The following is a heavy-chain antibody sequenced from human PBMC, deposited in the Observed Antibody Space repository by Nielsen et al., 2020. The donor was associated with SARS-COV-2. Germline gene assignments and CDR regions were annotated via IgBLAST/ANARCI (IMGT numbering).Heavy chain of an antibody. CDR2: IYPGDSET. CDR1: GYRFTSHW. D-gene: IGHD3-16*01. Sequence: GESLKISCEASGYRFTSHWIAWVRQRPGKGLEWMGIIYPGDSETKYSPSFQGQVTMSVDKSLRTAYLQWRTLKASDTAMYYCARRHMIPFGAGTYHFDFWGQGTLVTVSS. V-gene: IGHV5-51*01. CDR3: ARRHMIPFGAGTYHFDF. J-gene: IGHJ4*02.